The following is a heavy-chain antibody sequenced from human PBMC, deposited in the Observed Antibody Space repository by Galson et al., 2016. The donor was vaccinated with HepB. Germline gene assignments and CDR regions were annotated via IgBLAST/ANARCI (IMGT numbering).Heavy chain of an antibody. V-gene: IGHV3-74*01. J-gene: IGHJ4*02. D-gene: IGHD2-15*01. Sequence: SLRLSCAASGFTFSSYWMHWVRQVPGKGLVWVSRINGAGSSTNYADSVKGRFTISRDNAKNTLYLQMNSLRVEDAAVYYCTRDVTTTPVFWGQGALVTVSS. CDR1: GFTFSSYW. CDR2: INGAGSST. CDR3: TRDVTTTPVF.